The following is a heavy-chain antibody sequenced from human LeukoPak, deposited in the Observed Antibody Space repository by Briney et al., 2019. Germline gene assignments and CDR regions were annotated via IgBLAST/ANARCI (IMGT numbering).Heavy chain of an antibody. CDR3: ARKEQQLGWFDP. Sequence: GGSLRVSCATSGFTFSTYGMHWVRQAPGKGLEWVAVIWYDGSNKYYADSVKGRFTISRDNSKNTLYLQTNSLRAEDTAVYYCARKEQQLGWFDPWGQGTLVTVSS. CDR1: GFTFSTYG. D-gene: IGHD6-13*01. V-gene: IGHV3-33*01. J-gene: IGHJ5*02. CDR2: IWYDGSNK.